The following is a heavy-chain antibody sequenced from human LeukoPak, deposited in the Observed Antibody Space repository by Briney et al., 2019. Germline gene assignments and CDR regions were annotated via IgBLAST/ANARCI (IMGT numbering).Heavy chain of an antibody. CDR2: IFFSGST. Sequence: SGTPSPPCPVSCGSISSSSYYWGGDPPPPREGAGGIGGIFFSGSTYYNPSLKSRVTISVDTSKNQFSLKLSSVTAADTAVYYCARHEAYCGGDCYPDAFDIWGQGTMVTVSS. J-gene: IGHJ3*02. CDR3: ARHEAYCGGDCYPDAFDI. V-gene: IGHV4-39*01. D-gene: IGHD2-21*02. CDR1: CGSISSSSYY.